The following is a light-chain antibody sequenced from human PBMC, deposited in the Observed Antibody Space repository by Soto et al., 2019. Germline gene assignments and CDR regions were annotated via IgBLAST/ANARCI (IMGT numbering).Light chain of an antibody. J-gene: IGKJ2*01. Sequence: EIVLTQSPGTLSLSPGERATLSCRASQSVGSNYLAWYQQKPGQAPRLLIYGASSRATGIPDRFSGSGSGTDFTLTINRPEPEDFAVYYCQQYDSSPYTFGQGTKLEIK. CDR3: QQYDSSPYT. CDR2: GAS. CDR1: QSVGSNY. V-gene: IGKV3-20*01.